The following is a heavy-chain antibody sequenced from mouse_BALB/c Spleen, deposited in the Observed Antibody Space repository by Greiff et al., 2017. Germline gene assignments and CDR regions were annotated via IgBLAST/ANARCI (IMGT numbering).Heavy chain of an antibody. CDR1: GFNIKDTY. J-gene: IGHJ2*01. D-gene: IGHD2-4*01. V-gene: IGHV14-3*02. CDR2: IDPANGNT. Sequence: VQLKQSGAELVKPGASVKLSCTASGFNIKDTYMHWVKQRPEQGLEWIGRIDPANGNTKYDPKFQGKATITADTSSNTAYLQLSSLTSEDTAVYYCARYDYDLYYFDYWGQGTTLTVSS. CDR3: ARYDYDLYYFDY.